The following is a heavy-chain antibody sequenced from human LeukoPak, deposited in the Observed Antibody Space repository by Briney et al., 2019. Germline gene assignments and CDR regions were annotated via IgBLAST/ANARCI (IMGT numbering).Heavy chain of an antibody. Sequence: GGPLRLSCAASGFTFRSYWMHWVRQAPGKGRVWVSRIKTDGSSTSYADSVKGRFTISRDNAKNTLYLQMNSLRAEDTAVYYCARNFGGGDRSGPFYWGQGTLVTVSS. CDR2: IKTDGSST. D-gene: IGHD3-22*01. J-gene: IGHJ4*02. V-gene: IGHV3-74*01. CDR1: GFTFRSYW. CDR3: ARNFGGGDRSGPFY.